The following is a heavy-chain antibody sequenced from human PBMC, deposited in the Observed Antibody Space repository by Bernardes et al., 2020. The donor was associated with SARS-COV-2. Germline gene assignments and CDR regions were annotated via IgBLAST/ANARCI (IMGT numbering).Heavy chain of an antibody. D-gene: IGHD3-3*01. J-gene: IGHJ6*02. V-gene: IGHV3-33*01. Sequence: GGSLRLSCAASGFTFSSYGMHWVRQAPGKGLEWVAVIWYDGSNNYYADSVKGRFTISRDNSKNTLYLQMNSLRAGDTAVYYCARDQERGITIFGADYGMDVWGQGTTVTVSS. CDR3: ARDQERGITIFGADYGMDV. CDR1: GFTFSSYG. CDR2: IWYDGSNN.